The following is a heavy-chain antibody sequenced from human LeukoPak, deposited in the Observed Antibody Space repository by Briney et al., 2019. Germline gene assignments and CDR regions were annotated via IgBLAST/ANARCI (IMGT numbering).Heavy chain of an antibody. D-gene: IGHD4-17*01. Sequence: KPGASLQISCQGSGYNFNTNWIAWGRQVPGKGLEWMAIIYPGDSNSRSGRSFQGQVTVSADKSLSAAYLEWSTLKASDAAMYYCARTANGTVSGLWYFDLWGRGTLVTVSS. CDR3: ARTANGTVSGLWYFDL. CDR2: IYPGDSNS. J-gene: IGHJ2*01. CDR1: GYNFNTNW. V-gene: IGHV5-51*01.